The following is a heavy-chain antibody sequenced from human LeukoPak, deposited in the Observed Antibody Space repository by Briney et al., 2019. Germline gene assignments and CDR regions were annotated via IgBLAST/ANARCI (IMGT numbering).Heavy chain of an antibody. D-gene: IGHD3-3*01. J-gene: IGHJ4*02. CDR3: ARAMALRVFGVVNNYFDY. CDR1: GYTFTGYY. Sequence: ASVKVSCKASGYTFTGYYMHWVRQAPGQGLEWMGWINPNSGGTNYAQKFQGRVTMTRDTSISTAYMELSRLRSDDTAVYYCARAMALRVFGVVNNYFDYWGQGTLVTVSS. CDR2: INPNSGGT. V-gene: IGHV1-2*02.